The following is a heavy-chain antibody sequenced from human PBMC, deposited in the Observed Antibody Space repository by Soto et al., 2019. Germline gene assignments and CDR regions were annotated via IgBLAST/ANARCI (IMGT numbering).Heavy chain of an antibody. D-gene: IGHD6-13*01. CDR2: ISSSGITI. V-gene: IGHV3-11*01. Sequence: QVQLVESGGGLVKPGGSLRLSCAASGFTFSDYYMSWIRQAPGKGLEWVSYISSSGITIYYADSVKGRFTISRDNTKNSLYLQMNSLRAEDTAVYYCAIYSSSWYGDWFDPWGQGTLVTVSS. CDR1: GFTFSDYY. J-gene: IGHJ5*02. CDR3: AIYSSSWYGDWFDP.